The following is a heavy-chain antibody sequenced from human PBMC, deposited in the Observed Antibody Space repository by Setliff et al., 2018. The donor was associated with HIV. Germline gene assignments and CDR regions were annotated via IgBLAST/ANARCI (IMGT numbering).Heavy chain of an antibody. J-gene: IGHJ4*02. V-gene: IGHV4-38-2*02. CDR3: ARDRLTYYFDY. D-gene: IGHD3-22*01. Sequence: SETLSLTCVVSGNSISSGYYWGWVRQPPGKGLEWIGSIYHTGSTYYNPSLKGRVTISVDTSKNQFSLKLTSLTAADTAVYYCARDRLTYYFDYWGQGILVTVSS. CDR2: IYHTGST. CDR1: GNSISSGYY.